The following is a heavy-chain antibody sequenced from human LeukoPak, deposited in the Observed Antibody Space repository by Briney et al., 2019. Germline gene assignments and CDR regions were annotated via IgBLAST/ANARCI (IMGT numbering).Heavy chain of an antibody. D-gene: IGHD4-11*01. CDR1: GFTFSSYG. J-gene: IGHJ4*02. V-gene: IGHV3-33*06. CDR2: IWYDGSNK. Sequence: GGSLRLSCAASGFTFSSYGMHWVRQAPGKGLEWVAIIWYDGSNKYYADPVKGRFTISRDNSKNTLYLQMNSLRAEDTAVYYCAKSLDYSNSFDYWGQGTLVTVSS. CDR3: AKSLDYSNSFDY.